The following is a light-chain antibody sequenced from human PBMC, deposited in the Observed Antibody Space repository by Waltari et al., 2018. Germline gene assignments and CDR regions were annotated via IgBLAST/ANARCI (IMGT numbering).Light chain of an antibody. CDR1: NSNIGSNN. V-gene: IGLV1-44*01. CDR3: AAWDDSLNCVL. J-gene: IGLJ2*01. CDR2: RNN. Sequence: QSVLTQPPSASETPGQRVTISCSGSNSNIGSNNVNWYQQFPGTAPKLLIYRNNQRPSGVPDRCSASKSGTSASLAISGLQSEDEADYYCAAWDDSLNCVLFGGGTKLTVL.